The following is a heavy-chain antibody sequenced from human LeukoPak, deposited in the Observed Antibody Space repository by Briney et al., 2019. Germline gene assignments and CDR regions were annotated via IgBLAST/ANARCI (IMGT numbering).Heavy chain of an antibody. V-gene: IGHV3-23*01. D-gene: IGHD1-26*01. CDR3: AKRTFGGSYLDY. CDR2: ISGSGGST. CDR1: GVTSSSYA. J-gene: IGHJ4*02. Sequence: PGGSLRLSCAASGVTSSSYAMSWVRQAPGKGLEWVSVISGSGGSTDYADSVKGRFTISRDNSKNTLYLQMNSLRAEDTAVYYCAKRTFGGSYLDYWGQGTLVTVSS.